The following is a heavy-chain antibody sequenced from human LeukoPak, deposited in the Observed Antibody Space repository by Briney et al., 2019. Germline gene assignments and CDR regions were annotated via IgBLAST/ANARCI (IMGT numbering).Heavy chain of an antibody. Sequence: PGGSLRLSCAASGFTFSNFLMTWVRQAPGKGPEWVSAISGSGGDTYYADSVKGRFTISRDNSKNTLYLQMNSLRAEDTAVYYCARDGFSSAINSWGQGTLVTVSS. V-gene: IGHV3-23*01. J-gene: IGHJ4*02. CDR2: ISGSGGDT. CDR3: ARDGFSSAINS. CDR1: GFTFSNFL. D-gene: IGHD2-21*02.